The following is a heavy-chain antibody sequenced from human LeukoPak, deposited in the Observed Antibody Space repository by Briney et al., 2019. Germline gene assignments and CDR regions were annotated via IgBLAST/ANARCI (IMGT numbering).Heavy chain of an antibody. D-gene: IGHD1-26*01. J-gene: IGHJ3*02. V-gene: IGHV4-4*09. Sequence: SETPSLTCTVSGGSISSYYWSWIRQPPGKGLEWIGYIYTSGSTNYNPSLKSRVTISVDTSKNQFSLKLSSVTAADTAVYYCARHMPRGVGATNDAFDIWGQGTMVTVSS. CDR1: GGSISSYY. CDR2: IYTSGST. CDR3: ARHMPRGVGATNDAFDI.